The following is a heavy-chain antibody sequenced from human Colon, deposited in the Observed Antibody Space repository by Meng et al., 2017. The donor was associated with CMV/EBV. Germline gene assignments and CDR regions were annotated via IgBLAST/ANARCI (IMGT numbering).Heavy chain of an antibody. CDR1: GFSFRSYE. Sequence: GGSLRLSCGGSGFSFRSYEMNWVRQAPGKGLEWVSYIGTSDDTVYYAESVKGRFTVSRDTPKSSLYLQIHSLRAEDTATYYCARQGCSSSVSCHSCLDVWGQGTTVTVSS. CDR2: IGTSDDTV. V-gene: IGHV3-48*03. J-gene: IGHJ6*02. D-gene: IGHD2-2*01. CDR3: ARQGCSSSVSCHSCLDV.